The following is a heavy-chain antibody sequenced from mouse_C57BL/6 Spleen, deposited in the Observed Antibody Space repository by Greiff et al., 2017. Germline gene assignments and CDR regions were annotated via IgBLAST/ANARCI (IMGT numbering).Heavy chain of an antibody. D-gene: IGHD3-3*01. J-gene: IGHJ1*03. CDR2: ISSGSSTI. Sequence: EVQLVESGGGLVKPGGSLTLSCAASGFTFSDYGMHWVRQAPEKGLEWVAYISSGSSTIYYADTVKGRFTISRDNAKNTLFLQMTSLRSEDTAMYYCARRDFYWYFDVWGTGTTVTVST. CDR3: ARRDFYWYFDV. CDR1: GFTFSDYG. V-gene: IGHV5-17*01.